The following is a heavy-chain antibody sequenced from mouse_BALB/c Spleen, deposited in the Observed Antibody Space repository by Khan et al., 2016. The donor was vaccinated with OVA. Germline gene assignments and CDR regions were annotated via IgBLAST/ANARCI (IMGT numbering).Heavy chain of an antibody. V-gene: IGHV3-2*02. D-gene: IGHD1-1*01. Sequence: EVQLQESGPGLVKPSQSLSLTCTVTGYSITSDYAWNWIRQFPGNKLEWMGFISYSGNNNYNPSLTSRISITRATSNNQFFLQLNSVTTEDTATYYCARVYGGDFDYWGQGTTLTVSS. CDR2: ISYSGNN. CDR1: GYSITSDYA. J-gene: IGHJ2*01. CDR3: ARVYGGDFDY.